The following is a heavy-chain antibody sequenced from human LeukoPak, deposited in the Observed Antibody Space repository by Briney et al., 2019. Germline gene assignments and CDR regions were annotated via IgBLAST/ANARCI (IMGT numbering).Heavy chain of an antibody. CDR1: GFTFSSYE. CDR3: AELGITMIGGV. D-gene: IGHD3-10*02. CDR2: ISSSGSTI. Sequence: HGGSLRLSCAAPGFTFSSYEMNWVRQAPGKGLGWVSYISSSGSTIYYADSVKSRFTISRDNAKNSLYLQMNSLRAEDTAVYYCAELGITMIGGVWGKGTTVTISS. J-gene: IGHJ6*04. V-gene: IGHV3-48*03.